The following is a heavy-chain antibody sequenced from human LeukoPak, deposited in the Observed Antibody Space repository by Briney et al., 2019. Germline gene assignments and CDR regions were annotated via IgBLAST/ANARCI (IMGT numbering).Heavy chain of an antibody. CDR2: IGSTSTTI. D-gene: IGHD6-19*01. Sequence: GGSLRLSCAASGFTFSSYSMNWVRQAPGKGLEWISYIGSTSTTIYYADSVKGRFTISRDNVKNSLYLQMNSLRAEDTAVYYCARRGYTSAWDYWGQGTLVTVSS. CDR1: GFTFSSYS. J-gene: IGHJ4*02. CDR3: ARRGYTSAWDY. V-gene: IGHV3-48*01.